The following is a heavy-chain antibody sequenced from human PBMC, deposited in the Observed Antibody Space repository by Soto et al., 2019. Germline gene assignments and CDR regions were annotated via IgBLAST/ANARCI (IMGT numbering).Heavy chain of an antibody. V-gene: IGHV5-10-1*01. J-gene: IGHJ6*02. CDR2: IDPSDSYT. CDR3: ASTMVRGAPTKDYYYGMDV. Sequence: EVQLVQSGAEVKKPGESLRISCKGSGYSFTSYWISWVRQMPGKGLEWMGRIDPSDSYTNYSPSFQGHVTISADKSISTAYLQWSSLKASDTAMYYCASTMVRGAPTKDYYYGMDVWGQGTTVTVSS. D-gene: IGHD3-10*01. CDR1: GYSFTSYW.